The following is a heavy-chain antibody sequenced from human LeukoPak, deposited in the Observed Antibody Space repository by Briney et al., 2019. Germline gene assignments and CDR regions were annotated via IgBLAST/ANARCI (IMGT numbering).Heavy chain of an antibody. D-gene: IGHD3-22*01. Sequence: PSETPSLTCAVSGGSISSSNWWSWVRQPPGKGLEWIGEIYHSGSTNYNPSLKSRVTISVDKSKNQFSLKLSSVTAADTAVYYCARVGYYDSSGYGYWGQGTLVTVSS. V-gene: IGHV4-4*02. CDR2: IYHSGST. CDR1: GGSISSSNW. CDR3: ARVGYYDSSGYGY. J-gene: IGHJ4*02.